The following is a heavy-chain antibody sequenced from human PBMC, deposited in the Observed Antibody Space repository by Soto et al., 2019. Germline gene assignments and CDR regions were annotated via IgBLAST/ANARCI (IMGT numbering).Heavy chain of an antibody. D-gene: IGHD6-13*01. CDR3: AKDVHYNSRTDYFDY. V-gene: IGHV3-23*01. CDR1: GFTFNSSA. CDR2: ISGTGGST. Sequence: EVQLLESGGGLVQPAGSLRLSCAASGFTFNSSAMRWVRQAPGKGLEWVSAISGTGGSTYYADSVKGRFTISRDNSKNTLFLQMNSLRAEDTAVYSCAKDVHYNSRTDYFDYWGQGTLVTVSS. J-gene: IGHJ4*02.